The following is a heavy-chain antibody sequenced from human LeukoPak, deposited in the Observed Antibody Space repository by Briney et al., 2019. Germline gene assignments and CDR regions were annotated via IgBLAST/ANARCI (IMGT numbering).Heavy chain of an antibody. J-gene: IGHJ4*02. CDR2: VSYKGAT. Sequence: SESLSLTCAVSGDSFSRHYCGSVRQSPRRGLEWIGYVSYKGATNYSPSLKSRVTISRDTSKNHFSLRLTSVTAADTDVYYCVREIEAAGFDSWGQGTLVTVS. CDR1: GDSFSRHY. V-gene: IGHV4-59*11. CDR3: VREIEAAGFDS. D-gene: IGHD6-13*01.